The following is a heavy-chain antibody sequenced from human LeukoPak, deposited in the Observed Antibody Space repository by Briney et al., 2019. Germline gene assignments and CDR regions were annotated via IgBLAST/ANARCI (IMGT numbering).Heavy chain of an antibody. CDR2: IYYSGST. Sequence: SETLSLTCTVSGGSISPYFWSWIRQPPGKGLEWIGYIYYSGSTNYNPSLKSRVTISVDTSKNQFSLKLSSVTAADTAVYYCASQYYYGSGSYSYWGQGTLVTVSS. CDR1: GGSISPYF. V-gene: IGHV4-59*08. CDR3: ASQYYYGSGSYSY. J-gene: IGHJ4*02. D-gene: IGHD3-10*01.